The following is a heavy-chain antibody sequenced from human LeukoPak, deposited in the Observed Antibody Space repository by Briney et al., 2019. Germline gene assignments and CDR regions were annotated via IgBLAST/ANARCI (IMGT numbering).Heavy chain of an antibody. J-gene: IGHJ4*02. CDR3: AAPGASGFVGNFWGGPLDY. CDR2: INPSAGST. V-gene: IGHV1-46*01. D-gene: IGHD3-3*01. Sequence: GASVKVSCRASGYTFTSHYMHWVGQAPGQGLEWMGIINPSAGSTSYPQKFQGRVTMTRDTSTSTVYMELSSLRSEDTAVYYCAAPGASGFVGNFWGGPLDYWGQGTLVSVSS. CDR1: GYTFTSHY.